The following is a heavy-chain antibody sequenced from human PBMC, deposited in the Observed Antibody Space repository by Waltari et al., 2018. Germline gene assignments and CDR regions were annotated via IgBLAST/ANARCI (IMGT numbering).Heavy chain of an antibody. CDR2: IKQDGSEK. CDR1: GFTFSIYW. CDR3: ARDGGDYFDY. J-gene: IGHJ4*02. D-gene: IGHD3-16*01. Sequence: EVQLVESGGGLVQPGGSLRLSCAASGFTFSIYWMSWVRQAPGKGLEWVANIKQDGSEKYYVDSVKGRFTISRDNAKNSLYLQMNSLRAEDTAVYYCARDGGDYFDYWGQGTLVTVSS. V-gene: IGHV3-7*01.